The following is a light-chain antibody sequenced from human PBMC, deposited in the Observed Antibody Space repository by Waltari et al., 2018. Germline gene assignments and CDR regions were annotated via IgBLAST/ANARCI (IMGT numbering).Light chain of an antibody. V-gene: IGLV2-14*01. CDR1: NNDIGAYNY. CDR3: CSYRVGLGYVV. J-gene: IGLJ2*01. CDR2: EVS. Sequence: QSALTQPASVSGSPGQSITISCTGTNNDIGAYNYVSWYQRHPGKAPKLILYEVSKRPSGVSVRFSGSKSGETASLTIPGLQAWDEGECSSCSYRVGLGYVVFGGGSKLPVL.